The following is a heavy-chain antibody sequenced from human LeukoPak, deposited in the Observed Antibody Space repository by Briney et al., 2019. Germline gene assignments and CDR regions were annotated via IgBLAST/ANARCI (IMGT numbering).Heavy chain of an antibody. Sequence: GGSLRLSCVASGFIVSNNYMTWVRQAPGKGLEWVSVIYAGGRTYYADSVKGRFTISRDNSKDTLYLQMKNLRAEDTAVYYCARGRLAASTHAIDCWGQGTLVTVSS. CDR1: GFIVSNNY. D-gene: IGHD6-6*01. J-gene: IGHJ4*02. CDR2: IYAGGRT. CDR3: ARGRLAASTHAIDC. V-gene: IGHV3-53*01.